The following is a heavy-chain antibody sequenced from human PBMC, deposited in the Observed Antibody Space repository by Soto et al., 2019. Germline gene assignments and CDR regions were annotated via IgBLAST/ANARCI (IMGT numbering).Heavy chain of an antibody. Sequence: PGGSLRLSCAASGFTFSYYGMHWVRQAPGKGLEWVAVISYDRSNKYFADSVKGRFTISRDNSKNTLYVQMNSLRAEDTAVYYCAKDYLEYDMRSGMDVWGQGTTVTVSS. CDR3: AKDYLEYDMRSGMDV. V-gene: IGHV3-30*18. D-gene: IGHD3-9*01. CDR2: ISYDRSNK. J-gene: IGHJ6*02. CDR1: GFTFSYYG.